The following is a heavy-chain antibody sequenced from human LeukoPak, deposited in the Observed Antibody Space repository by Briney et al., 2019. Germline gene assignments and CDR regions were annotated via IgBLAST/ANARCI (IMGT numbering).Heavy chain of an antibody. V-gene: IGHV1-2*02. J-gene: IGHJ4*02. CDR3: ARDGHFDH. CDR2: INPNSGGT. CDR1: GYTFTGYN. Sequence: ASVKVSCKSSGYTFTGYNINWLRQAPGQGPEWMGWINPNSGGTNYAQKFQGRVTMTRDTSTSTAYMELSRLRSDDTAVYYCARDGHFDHWGQGTLVTVSS.